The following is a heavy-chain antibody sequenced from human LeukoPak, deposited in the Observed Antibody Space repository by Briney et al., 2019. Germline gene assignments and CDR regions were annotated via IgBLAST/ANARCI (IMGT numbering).Heavy chain of an antibody. J-gene: IGHJ4*02. CDR2: FHYSGST. CDR3: ARLGDSSSRLYYFDY. D-gene: IGHD6-6*01. V-gene: IGHV4-59*08. CDR1: GGSISSYY. Sequence: ETLSLTCTVSGGSISSYYWSWIRQPPGKGLEWIGYFHYSGSTNYNPSLKSRVTISVDTSKNQFSLKLSSVTAADTAVYYCARLGDSSSRLYYFDYWGQGTLVTVSS.